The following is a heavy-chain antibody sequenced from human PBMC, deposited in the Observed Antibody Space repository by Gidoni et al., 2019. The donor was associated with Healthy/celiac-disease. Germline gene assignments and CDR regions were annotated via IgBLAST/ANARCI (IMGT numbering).Heavy chain of an antibody. D-gene: IGHD3-16*01. J-gene: IGHJ6*02. CDR1: VFTFSSYA. V-gene: IGHV3-30*04. CDR2: IAYDGSNK. Sequence: QVQLVASGGGVVQPGRSLRLSCAASVFTFSSYAMHWVRQAPGKGLEWVAVIAYDGSNKYYADSGKGRFTISRDNSKNTLYLQMNSLRAEDTAVYYCARAVLGGEYYYGMDVWGQGTTVTVSS. CDR3: ARAVLGGEYYYGMDV.